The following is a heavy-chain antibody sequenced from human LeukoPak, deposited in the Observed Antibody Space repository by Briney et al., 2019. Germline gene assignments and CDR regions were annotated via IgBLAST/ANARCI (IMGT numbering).Heavy chain of an antibody. Sequence: SETLSLTCTVSGGSISSYYWSWIRQPPGKGLEWIGYIYYSGSTNYNPSLKSRVTISVDTSKSQFSLKLSSVTAADTAVYYCARLYYGSGSYYYPLDYWGQGTLVTVSS. CDR2: IYYSGST. J-gene: IGHJ4*02. D-gene: IGHD3-10*01. V-gene: IGHV4-59*08. CDR3: ARLYYGSGSYYYPLDY. CDR1: GGSISSYY.